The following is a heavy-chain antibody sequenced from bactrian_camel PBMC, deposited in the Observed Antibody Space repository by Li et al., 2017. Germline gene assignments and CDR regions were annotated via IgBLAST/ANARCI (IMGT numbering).Heavy chain of an antibody. Sequence: HVQLVESGGGLVHPGESLRLSCAASRYTYSSACMTWFRQAPGKEREGVAAIHNDGSTRYADSVKGRFTISQDTAKNTVYLQMNSLKPEDTAQYYCAARGLYGGNCQEQGTQVTVS. CDR2: IHNDGST. V-gene: IGHV3S26*01. J-gene: IGHJ4*01. D-gene: IGHD6*01. CDR1: RYTYSSAC.